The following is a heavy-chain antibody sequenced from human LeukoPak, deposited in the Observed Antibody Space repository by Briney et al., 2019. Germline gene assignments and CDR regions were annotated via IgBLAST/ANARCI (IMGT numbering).Heavy chain of an antibody. V-gene: IGHV5-51*01. D-gene: IGHD1-1*01. J-gene: IGHJ4*02. CDR1: GYSFTSYW. Sequence: GESLKISCKGSGYSFTSYWIGLVRQMPGKGLEWMGIIYPGDSDTRYSPSFQGQVTISADKSISTAYLQWSSLNTSDTAIYYCARYTDHYYFDYWGQGTLVTVSS. CDR2: IYPGDSDT. CDR3: ARYTDHYYFDY.